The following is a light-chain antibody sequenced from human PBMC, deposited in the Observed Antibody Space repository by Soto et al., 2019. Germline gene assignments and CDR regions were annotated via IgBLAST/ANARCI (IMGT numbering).Light chain of an antibody. CDR1: QSVGTN. J-gene: IGKJ2*01. CDR3: QQYNNWPYT. Sequence: EIVMTHSPATLSVFPGERATLSCRASQSVGTNLVWYQQKPGQAPKLLIYGTFTRATGIPLRFSGSGSGTEFTLTISSPQSEDFAIYYCQQYNNWPYTFGQGTKLEI. V-gene: IGKV3-15*01. CDR2: GTF.